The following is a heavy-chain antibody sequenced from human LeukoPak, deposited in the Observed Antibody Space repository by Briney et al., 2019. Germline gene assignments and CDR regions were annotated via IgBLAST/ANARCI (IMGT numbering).Heavy chain of an antibody. D-gene: IGHD5-18*01. CDR1: GFTFSSYS. V-gene: IGHV3-21*01. CDR2: ISSSSSYI. J-gene: IGHJ3*02. Sequence: GGSLRLSCAASGFTFSSYSMNWVRQAPGKGPEWVSSISSSSSYIYYADSVKGRFTISRDNAKNSLYLQMNSLRAEDTAVYYCARDHVDTDAFDIWGQGTMVTVSS. CDR3: ARDHVDTDAFDI.